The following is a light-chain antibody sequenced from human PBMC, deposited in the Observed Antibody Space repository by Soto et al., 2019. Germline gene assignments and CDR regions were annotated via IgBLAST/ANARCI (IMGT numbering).Light chain of an antibody. V-gene: IGKV1-9*01. CDR1: QGISSY. J-gene: IGKJ5*01. CDR2: AAS. CDR3: RQHNSFPIT. Sequence: GARETITCRASQGISSYLVWYQQKAGTAPKSLIYAASTLQTGVPSRFSGSRSGTEFTLTISSLQPEDSATYYCRQHNSFPITFAQGTRLAI.